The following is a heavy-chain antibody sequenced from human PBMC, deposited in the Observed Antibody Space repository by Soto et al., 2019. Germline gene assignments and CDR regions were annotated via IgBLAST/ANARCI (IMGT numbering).Heavy chain of an antibody. Sequence: ASVKVSCKASGYTFTSYGVSWVRQAPGQGLEWMGWISAYNGNTNYAQKLQGRVTMTTETSTSTAYMELRSLRSDDTAVYYCARDLAYCTNGVCYIGFDYWGQGTLVTVSS. V-gene: IGHV1-18*01. J-gene: IGHJ4*02. CDR1: GYTFTSYG. D-gene: IGHD2-8*01. CDR2: ISAYNGNT. CDR3: ARDLAYCTNGVCYIGFDY.